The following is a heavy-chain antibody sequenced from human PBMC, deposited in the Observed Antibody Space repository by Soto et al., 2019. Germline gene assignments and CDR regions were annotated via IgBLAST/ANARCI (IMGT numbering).Heavy chain of an antibody. CDR2: ISSSSSTI. D-gene: IGHD3-22*01. J-gene: IGHJ6*02. CDR1: GFTFSSYS. Sequence: GGSLRLSCAASGFTFSSYSMNWVRQAPGKGLEWVSYISSSSSTIYYADSVKGRFTISRDNAKNSLYLQMNSLRDEDTAVYYCARDSDSYYYYYGMDVWGQGTTVTVSS. CDR3: ARDSDSYYYYYGMDV. V-gene: IGHV3-48*02.